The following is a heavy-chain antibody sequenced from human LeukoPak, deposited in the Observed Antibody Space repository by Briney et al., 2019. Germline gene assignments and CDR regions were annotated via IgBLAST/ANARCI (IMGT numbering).Heavy chain of an antibody. V-gene: IGHV1-69*01. CDR3: AREIYSNYVDWFDP. J-gene: IGHJ5*02. CDR1: GGTFSSYA. Sequence: SVKVFCKASGGTFSSYAISWVRQAPGQRLEWMGGIIPIFGTANYAQKFQGRVTITADESTSTAYMELSSLRSEDTAVYYCAREIYSNYVDWFDPWGQGTLVTVSS. D-gene: IGHD4-11*01. CDR2: IIPIFGTA.